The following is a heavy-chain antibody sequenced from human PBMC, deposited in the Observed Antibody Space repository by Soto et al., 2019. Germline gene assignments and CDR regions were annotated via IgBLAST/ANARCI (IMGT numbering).Heavy chain of an antibody. CDR1: AGSISTTNW. CDR2: IYHTGTT. J-gene: IGHJ6*02. Sequence: PSETLSLTCAVSAGSISTTNWYVWVRQPPGMGLEWIGEIYHTGTTTYNPSLKSRATMSVDTSKNQFSLRLSFVTAADTAVYYCATSSGSAYGLDVWGPGATVTVS. V-gene: IGHV4-4*02. D-gene: IGHD3-10*01. CDR3: ATSSGSAYGLDV.